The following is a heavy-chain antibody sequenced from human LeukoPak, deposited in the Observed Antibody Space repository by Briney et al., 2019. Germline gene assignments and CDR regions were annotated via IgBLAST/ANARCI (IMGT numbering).Heavy chain of an antibody. CDR3: AKGRGYSYGPFDY. Sequence: GGSLRLSCAASGFTFSSYGMHWVRQAPGKGLEWVAVIWYGGSNKYYADSVKGRFTISRDNSKNTLYLQMNSLRAKDTAVYYCAKGRGYSYGPFDYWGQGTLVTVFS. V-gene: IGHV3-30*02. D-gene: IGHD5-18*01. CDR1: GFTFSSYG. CDR2: IWYGGSNK. J-gene: IGHJ4*02.